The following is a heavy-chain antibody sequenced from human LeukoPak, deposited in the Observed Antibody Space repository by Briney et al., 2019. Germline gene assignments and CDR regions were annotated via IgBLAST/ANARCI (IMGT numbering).Heavy chain of an antibody. J-gene: IGHJ6*03. CDR1: GFTVSSNY. CDR2: IYSGGST. Sequence: GGSLRLSCAASGFTVSSNYMSWVRQAPEKGLEWVSVIYSGGSTYYADSVKGRFTISRDNSKNTLYLQMNSLRAADTAVYYCARAAVAEQYYYYYYYMDVWGKGTTVTVSS. V-gene: IGHV3-53*01. D-gene: IGHD6-19*01. CDR3: ARAAVAEQYYYYYYYMDV.